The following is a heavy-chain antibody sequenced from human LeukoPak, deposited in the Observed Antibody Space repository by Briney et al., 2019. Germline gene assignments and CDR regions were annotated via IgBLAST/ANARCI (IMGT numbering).Heavy chain of an antibody. D-gene: IGHD2-2*01. CDR3: VSFYETY. J-gene: IGHJ4*02. V-gene: IGHV3-74*01. Sequence: GGSLRLSCAASGNYWMHWVRQAPGKGLVWVSHINGDGSWTTYADSMKGRFTISKDNAKNTVYLQMNNLRAEDTAVYYCVSFYETYWGQGTLVTVSS. CDR1: GNYW. CDR2: INGDGSWT.